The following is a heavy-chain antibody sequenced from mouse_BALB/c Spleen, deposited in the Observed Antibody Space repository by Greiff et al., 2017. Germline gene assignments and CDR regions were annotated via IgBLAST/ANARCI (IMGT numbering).Heavy chain of an antibody. Sequence: EVQGVESGGGLVQPGGSRKLSCAASGFTFSSFGMHWVRQAPEKGLEWVAYISSGSSTIYYADTVKGRFTISRDNPKNTLFLQMTSLRSEDTAMYYCARGATANYFDYWGQGTTLTVSS. D-gene: IGHD1-2*01. CDR2: ISSGSSTI. V-gene: IGHV5-17*02. J-gene: IGHJ2*01. CDR1: GFTFSSFG. CDR3: ARGATANYFDY.